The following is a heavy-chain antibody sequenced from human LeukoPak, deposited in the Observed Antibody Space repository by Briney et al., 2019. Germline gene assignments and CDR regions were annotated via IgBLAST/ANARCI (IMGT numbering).Heavy chain of an antibody. CDR2: ISASGHYT. CDR3: AKDGSWGDYYFYFYIDV. J-gene: IGHJ6*03. CDR1: GFTFSNSA. V-gene: IGHV3-23*01. D-gene: IGHD3-16*01. Sequence: GGSLRLSCEASGFTFSNSAMSWVRQAPGKGLEWVSGISASGHYTYNARSAKGRFTISRDNSKNTLYLQMNSLRAEDTALYFCAKDGSWGDYYFYFYIDVWGKGTTVTVSS.